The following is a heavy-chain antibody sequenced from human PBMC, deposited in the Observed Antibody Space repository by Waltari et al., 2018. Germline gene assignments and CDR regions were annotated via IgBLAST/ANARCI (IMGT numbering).Heavy chain of an antibody. CDR1: GGSFSGYY. Sequence: QVQLQQWGAGLLKPSENLSLTCAVSGGSFSGYYWSWIRQPPGKGLEWIGEINHSGSTNYDPSLKSRVTISVDTSKNQFSLKLSSVTAADTAVYYCARRTIAVAGIDHLFDYWGQGTLVTVSS. CDR3: ARRTIAVAGIDHLFDY. J-gene: IGHJ4*02. V-gene: IGHV4-34*01. CDR2: INHSGST. D-gene: IGHD6-19*01.